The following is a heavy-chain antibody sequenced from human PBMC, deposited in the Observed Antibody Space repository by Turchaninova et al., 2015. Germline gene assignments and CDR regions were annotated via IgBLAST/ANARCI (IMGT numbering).Heavy chain of an antibody. CDR2: IYWDDDN. Sequence: QITLKESGPTLVKPTQTLTLTCTFSGFSLSTRGVGVGWIRQPPEKALEWLALIYWDDDNRYTPSLKSRLTLHRDTSKTQVVLTMTNMDPVDTATYYCAHRRAGELVFDYWGQGTLVTVSS. CDR3: AHRRAGELVFDY. CDR1: GFSLSTRGVG. V-gene: IGHV2-5*02. J-gene: IGHJ4*02. D-gene: IGHD1-26*01.